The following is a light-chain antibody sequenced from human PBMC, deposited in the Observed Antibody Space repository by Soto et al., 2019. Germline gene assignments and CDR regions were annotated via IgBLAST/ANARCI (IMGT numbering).Light chain of an antibody. CDR1: ESVTSSS. V-gene: IGKV3-20*01. CDR3: QQYVRSPST. Sequence: EIVLTQSPGTLSLSPGERATLSCRASESVTSSSLAWYQQKLGQAPRLLMYGVSVRATGIPDRFRGSGSGTDLTLTTSRLETEDFAVYYCQQYVRSPSTFGVGTKVEIK. J-gene: IGKJ2*01. CDR2: GVS.